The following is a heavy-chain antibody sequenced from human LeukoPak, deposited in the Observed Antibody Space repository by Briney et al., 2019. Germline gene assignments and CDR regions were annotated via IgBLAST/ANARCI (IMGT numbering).Heavy chain of an antibody. V-gene: IGHV4-59*01. Sequence: SETLSLTCTVSGGSISGYYWSWIRQSPGERLEWIGRIDYSESTNYNPSLNGRVIISLDTSKNQFSLKMMFVTAADTAVYYCARRHGDLWGQGTLVTVSS. CDR1: GGSISGYY. CDR2: IDYSEST. J-gene: IGHJ5*02. CDR3: ARRHGDL.